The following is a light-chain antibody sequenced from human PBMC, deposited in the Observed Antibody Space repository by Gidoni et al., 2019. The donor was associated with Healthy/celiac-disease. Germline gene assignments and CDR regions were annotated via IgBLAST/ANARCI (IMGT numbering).Light chain of an antibody. CDR3: QQYGSSPPYT. Sequence: DIVLTQSPGTLSLSPGERATLSCRASQSVSSSYLAWYQQKPGQAPRLLTYGASSRATGIPDRFSGSGSGKDFTLTISRLEPEDFAVYYCQQYGSSPPYTFGQGTKLEIK. V-gene: IGKV3-20*01. CDR2: GAS. J-gene: IGKJ2*01. CDR1: QSVSSSY.